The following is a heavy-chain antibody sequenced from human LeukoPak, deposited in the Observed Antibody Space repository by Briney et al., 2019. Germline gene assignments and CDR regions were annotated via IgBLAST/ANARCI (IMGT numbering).Heavy chain of an antibody. D-gene: IGHD4-17*01. CDR1: GGSISSSSYY. CDR2: IYYSGST. Sequence: SETLSLTCTVSGGSISSSSYYWGWIRQPPGKGLEWIGSIYYSGSTYYNPSLKSRVTISVDTSKSQFSLKLSSVTAADTAVYYCARDNPYGDRLDYWGQGTLVTVSS. J-gene: IGHJ4*02. CDR3: ARDNPYGDRLDY. V-gene: IGHV4-39*02.